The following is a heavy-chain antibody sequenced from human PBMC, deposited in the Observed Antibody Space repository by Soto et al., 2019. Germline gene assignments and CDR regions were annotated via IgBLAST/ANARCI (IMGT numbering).Heavy chain of an antibody. CDR1: GGTFSSYT. CDR3: ARGVRTYYYGSGSYEFDY. Sequence: QVQLVQSGAEVKKPGSSVKVSCKASGGTFSSYTISWVRQAPGQGLEWMGRIIPILGIANYAQKFQGRVTITADKSTRTAYMELSSLRSEDTAVYYCARGVRTYYYGSGSYEFDYWGQGTLVTVSS. J-gene: IGHJ4*02. D-gene: IGHD3-10*01. V-gene: IGHV1-69*02. CDR2: IIPILGIA.